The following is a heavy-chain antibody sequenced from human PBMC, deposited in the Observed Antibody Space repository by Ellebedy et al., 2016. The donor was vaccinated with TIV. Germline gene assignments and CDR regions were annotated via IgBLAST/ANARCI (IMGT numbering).Heavy chain of an antibody. J-gene: IGHJ4*02. CDR2: ISAYTGDT. V-gene: IGHV1-18*04. CDR1: GGTFGNHP. D-gene: IGHD3-10*01. Sequence: ASVKVSCKASGGTFGNHPLSWVRQAPGQGLEWVAWISAYTGDTSYAQRFQGRLTLTIDTSTATAYMELQSLRYDDTAVYYCTRDMVQGMVAVYVWFDYWGQGTQVTVSS. CDR3: TRDMVQGMVAVYVWFDY.